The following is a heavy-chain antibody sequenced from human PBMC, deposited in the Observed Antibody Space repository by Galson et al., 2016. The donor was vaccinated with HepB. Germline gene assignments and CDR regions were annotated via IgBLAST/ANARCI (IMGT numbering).Heavy chain of an antibody. D-gene: IGHD3-16*01. Sequence: CAISGDSVSTDSAAWNWIRQSPSRGLEWLGRTYYRSKWYSDYATSVKSRIIFKPDTSKNQVSLQLNSVTPEDTAVYYCARDWGGIYGRSTSFDYWCEGTLVIVAS. CDR2: TYYRSKWYS. CDR1: GDSVSTDSAA. J-gene: IGHJ4*02. V-gene: IGHV6-1*01. CDR3: ARDWGGIYGRSTSFDY.